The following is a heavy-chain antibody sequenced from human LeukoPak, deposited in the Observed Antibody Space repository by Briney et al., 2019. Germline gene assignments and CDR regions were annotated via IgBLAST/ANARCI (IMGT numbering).Heavy chain of an antibody. D-gene: IGHD5-18*01. CDR2: INPNSGGT. CDR1: GYTFTGYY. CDR3: AREVDTAMVDY. Sequence: VASVKVSCKASGYTFTGYYMHWVRQAPGQGLEWMGWINPNSGGTNYAQKFQGRVTMTRDTSISTAYMELSRLRSDDTAVYYRAREVDTAMVDYWGQGTLVTVSS. V-gene: IGHV1-2*02. J-gene: IGHJ4*02.